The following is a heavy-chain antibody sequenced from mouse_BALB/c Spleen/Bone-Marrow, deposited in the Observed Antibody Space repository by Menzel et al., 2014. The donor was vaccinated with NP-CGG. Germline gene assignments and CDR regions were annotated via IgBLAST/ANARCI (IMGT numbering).Heavy chain of an antibody. J-gene: IGHJ4*01. CDR1: GYTFTSYW. CDR2: IYPSDSYT. Sequence: GASVKLSCRASGYTFTSYWINWVKQRPGQGLEWIGNIYPSDSYTNYNQRFKDKATLTVDKSSSTAYMQLSSPTSEDSAVYYCTRYGNSHYYAMDYWGQGTSVTVSS. V-gene: IGHV1-69*02. D-gene: IGHD1-1*01. CDR3: TRYGNSHYYAMDY.